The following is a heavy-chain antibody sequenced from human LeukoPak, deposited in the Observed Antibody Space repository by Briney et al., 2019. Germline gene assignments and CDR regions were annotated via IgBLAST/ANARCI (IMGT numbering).Heavy chain of an antibody. CDR3: AKARGSSVCEQFDY. CDR2: ISTSGRAT. D-gene: IGHD5/OR15-5a*01. V-gene: IGHV3-23*01. Sequence: GGSLRLSCAASGFAFSTYAMTWVRQAPEKGLQWVSTISTSGRATYYADSVEGRFTISRDNSKNTLYLQMNSLGADDTAVYYCAKARGSSVCEQFDYWGQGTQVTVSP. CDR1: GFAFSTYA. J-gene: IGHJ4*02.